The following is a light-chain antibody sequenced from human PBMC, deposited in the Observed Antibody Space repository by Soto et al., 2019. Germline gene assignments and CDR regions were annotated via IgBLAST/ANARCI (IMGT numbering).Light chain of an antibody. Sequence: EMVFTQSPVTLSLSPRERATLSCRASESVNSAYLTWYQHRPAQAPRLLIYGASSRATSVPDRFSGSGSGTEFTLTITRLEPADFALYYCQQYGYSPWTFGLGTKVDIK. CDR2: GAS. J-gene: IGKJ1*01. CDR1: ESVNSAY. CDR3: QQYGYSPWT. V-gene: IGKV3-20*01.